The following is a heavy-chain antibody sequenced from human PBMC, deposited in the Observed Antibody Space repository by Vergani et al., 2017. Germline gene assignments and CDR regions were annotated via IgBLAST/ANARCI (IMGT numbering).Heavy chain of an antibody. V-gene: IGHV4-34*01. CDR1: GGSFSGYY. CDR2: INHSGST. J-gene: IGHJ6*03. Sequence: QVQLQQWGAGLLKPSETLSLTCAVYGGSFSGYYWSWIRQPPGQGLAWIGEINHSGSTNYNPSLKSRVTISVDTSKNQFSLELSSVTAADTAVYYCARGLEVVTAMPYYYYYYMDVWGKGP. D-gene: IGHD2-21*02. CDR3: ARGLEVVTAMPYYYYYYMDV.